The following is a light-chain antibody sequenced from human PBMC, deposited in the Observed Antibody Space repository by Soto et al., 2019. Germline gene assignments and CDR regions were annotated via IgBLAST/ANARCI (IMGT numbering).Light chain of an antibody. V-gene: IGKV1-27*01. CDR3: QKYNSLPLT. Sequence: DIQMTQSPSSLSASVGDRVTITCRASQGISSSLAWYQQKPGKPPKLLIYSASTLQSGVPSRFSGSGSGTDFTLTISSLQPEDVATYYCQKYNSLPLTFGGGTKVQIK. J-gene: IGKJ4*01. CDR1: QGISSS. CDR2: SAS.